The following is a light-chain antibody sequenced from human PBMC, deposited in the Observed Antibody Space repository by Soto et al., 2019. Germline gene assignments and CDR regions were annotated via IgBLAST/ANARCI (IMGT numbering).Light chain of an antibody. CDR1: QSVSSN. CDR3: QQYNNWPPYT. V-gene: IGKV3-15*01. CDR2: DAP. Sequence: EIVMTQSPATLSVSPGERATLSCRASQSVSSNLAWYQQKPGQAPRLLIYDAPTRATGIPARFSGSGSGTEFTLTISSLQSEDFALYYCQQYNNWPPYTFGQGTKLEIK. J-gene: IGKJ2*01.